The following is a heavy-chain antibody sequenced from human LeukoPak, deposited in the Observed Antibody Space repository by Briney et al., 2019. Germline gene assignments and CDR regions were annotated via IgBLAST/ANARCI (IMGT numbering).Heavy chain of an antibody. CDR3: ASGYYYDSSAAFDI. V-gene: IGHV3-11*01. CDR1: GFTFSDYY. J-gene: IGHJ3*02. CDR2: ISSSGSTI. D-gene: IGHD3-22*01. Sequence: PGGSLRLSCAASGFTFSDYYMSWIRQAPGKGLEWVSYISSSGSTIYYADSVKGRFTISRDNAKNSLYLQMNSLRAEDTAVYYCASGYYYDSSAAFDIWGQGTMVTVSS.